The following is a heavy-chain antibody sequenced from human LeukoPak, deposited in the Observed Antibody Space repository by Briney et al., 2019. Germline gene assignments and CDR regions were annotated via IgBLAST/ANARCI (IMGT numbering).Heavy chain of an antibody. J-gene: IGHJ4*02. D-gene: IGHD3-22*01. Sequence: GGSLRLSCAASGFTFSSYAMSWVRQAPGKGLEWVSAISGSGGSTYYADSVKGRFTISRDNSKNTLYLQMNSLRAEDTAVYYCAKDPAYYYDSSGYFPNSWGQGTLVTVSS. CDR2: ISGSGGST. CDR3: AKDPAYYYDSSGYFPNS. V-gene: IGHV3-23*01. CDR1: GFTFSSYA.